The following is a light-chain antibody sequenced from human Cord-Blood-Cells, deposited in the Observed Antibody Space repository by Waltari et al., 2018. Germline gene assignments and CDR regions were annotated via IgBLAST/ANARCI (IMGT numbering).Light chain of an antibody. Sequence: QSALTQPASVSGSPGQSITISCTGTSSDVGSYNLVSWYQQHPGTAPKLMIYEGSERPSGVSNLFSGSKSDNTASLTISGLQAEDEADYYCCSYAGSSTLVFGGGTKLTVL. V-gene: IGLV2-23*01. CDR1: SSDVGSYNL. CDR2: EGS. J-gene: IGLJ3*02. CDR3: CSYAGSSTLV.